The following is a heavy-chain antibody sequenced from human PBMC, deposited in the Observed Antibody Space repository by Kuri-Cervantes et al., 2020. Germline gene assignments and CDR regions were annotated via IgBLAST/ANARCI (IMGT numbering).Heavy chain of an antibody. Sequence: GESLKISCAASGFTFSSYDMYWVRQVTGKGLEWVSAIGTAGDTYYLDSVKGRFTISRENAKNSLYLQMNSLRAGDTAVYYCARGPITGNRFDYWGQGTLVTVSS. CDR2: IGTAGDT. V-gene: IGHV3-13*01. J-gene: IGHJ4*02. CDR1: GFTFSSYD. D-gene: IGHD1-20*01. CDR3: ARGPITGNRFDY.